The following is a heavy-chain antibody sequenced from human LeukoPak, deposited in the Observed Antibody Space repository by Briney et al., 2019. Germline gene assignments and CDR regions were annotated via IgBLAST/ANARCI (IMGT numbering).Heavy chain of an antibody. D-gene: IGHD3-16*01. V-gene: IGHV4-39*01. CDR2: IYYSGST. CDR3: AHFRGGAFDF. CDR1: GGSISSSSYY. Sequence: PSETLPLTCTVSGGSISSSSYYWGWIRQPPGKGLEWIGSIYYSGSTYYNPSLKSRVTISVDTSKNQFALKLSSVTAADTAVYYCAHFRGGAFDFWGQGTMVTVSS. J-gene: IGHJ3*01.